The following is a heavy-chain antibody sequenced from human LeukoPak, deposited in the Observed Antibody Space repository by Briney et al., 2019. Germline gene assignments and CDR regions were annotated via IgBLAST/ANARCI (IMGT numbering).Heavy chain of an antibody. J-gene: IGHJ5*02. CDR1: GYTFTGYY. CDR2: INPNSGGT. D-gene: IGHD5-12*01. CDR3: ARDEGIYPTSWFDP. Sequence: GASVKVSCKASGYTFTGYYMHWVRQAPGQGLEWMGWINPNSGGTNYAQKFQGRVTMTRDTSISTAYMELSRLRSDDTAVYYCARDEGIYPTSWFDPWGQGTLVTASS. V-gene: IGHV1-2*02.